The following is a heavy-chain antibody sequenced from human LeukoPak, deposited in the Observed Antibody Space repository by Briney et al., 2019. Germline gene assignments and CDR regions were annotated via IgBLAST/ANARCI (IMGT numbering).Heavy chain of an antibody. CDR1: GFTFSNYA. V-gene: IGHV3-23*01. CDR2: ISGSSGNT. J-gene: IGHJ4*02. Sequence: GSLRLSCAASGFTFSNYAMSWVRQTPGKGLEWVSAISGSSGNTHYADSVKGRFTISRDNSKNTLYLQMNSLRVEDTAVYYCATTVTTRLDYWGQGTLVTVSS. D-gene: IGHD4-17*01. CDR3: ATTVTTRLDY.